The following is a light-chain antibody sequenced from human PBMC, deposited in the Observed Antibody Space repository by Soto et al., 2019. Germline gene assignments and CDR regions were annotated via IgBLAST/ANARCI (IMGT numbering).Light chain of an antibody. CDR2: GAS. Sequence: EIVLTQSPGTLSLSPGERATLSCRASQSVRSTFLAWYQQKPGQAPRLLIFGASSRATGIPDRFRGSGSGTDFSLTISRLEPEDFAVYYCQQYGSSPRLSFGGGNKVEIK. CDR3: QQYGSSPRLS. V-gene: IGKV3-20*01. J-gene: IGKJ4*01. CDR1: QSVRSTF.